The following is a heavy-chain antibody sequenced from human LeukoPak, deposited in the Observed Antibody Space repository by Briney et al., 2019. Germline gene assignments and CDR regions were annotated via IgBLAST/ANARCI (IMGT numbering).Heavy chain of an antibody. CDR2: IRYDGSNK. J-gene: IGHJ4*02. CDR1: GFTFSSYG. V-gene: IGHV3-30*02. Sequence: GGSLRPSCAASGFTFSSYGMRWVCQAPGKGLGWVAFIRYDGSNKYYADSVKGRFTISRDNSKNTLYLQMNSLRAEDTAVYYCAHAGIAALVPHHWGQGTLVTVSS. CDR3: AHAGIAALVPHH. D-gene: IGHD6-6*01.